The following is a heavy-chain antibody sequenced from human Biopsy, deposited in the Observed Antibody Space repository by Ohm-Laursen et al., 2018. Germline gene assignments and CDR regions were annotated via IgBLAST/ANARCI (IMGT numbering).Heavy chain of an antibody. CDR2: INHSGRT. Sequence: GTLSLTCAVYGESFNGYYWSWIRQTPGKGLEWIGEINHSGRTNYNPSLKSRVTISVDTSKNQFSLKVRSVTAADTAVFYCARHGSQGYCTGGSCVDYWGQGALVTASS. J-gene: IGHJ4*02. V-gene: IGHV4-34*01. CDR1: GESFNGYY. D-gene: IGHD2-15*01. CDR3: ARHGSQGYCTGGSCVDY.